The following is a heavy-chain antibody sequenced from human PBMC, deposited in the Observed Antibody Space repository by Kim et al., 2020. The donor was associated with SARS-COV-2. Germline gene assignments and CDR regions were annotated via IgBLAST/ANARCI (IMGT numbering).Heavy chain of an antibody. CDR2: IYYSGTT. CDR3: ARPPFSAGTTSRYAFAF. J-gene: IGHJ3*01. CDR1: GGSISRFY. D-gene: IGHD4-17*01. Sequence: SETLSLTCTVSGGSISRFYWNWIRQPPGKGLEWIGNIYYSGTTKYNPSLKSRVTISVDASKNQPSLKLSSVTAADTAVFYCARPPFSAGTTSRYAFAFWG. V-gene: IGHV4-59*08.